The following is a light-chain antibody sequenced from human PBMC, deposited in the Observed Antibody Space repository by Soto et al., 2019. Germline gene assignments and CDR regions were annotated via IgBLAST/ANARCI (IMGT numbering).Light chain of an antibody. CDR3: QQYGSRTYT. CDR2: GAS. J-gene: IGKJ2*01. Sequence: EIVLTQSPGTLSLSPGERVTLSCRASQSVSSSYLAWYQQKPGQAPRLLISGASSRATGIPDRFSGSGSGTDFTLTISRLEPEDVAVYYCQQYGSRTYTFGQGTKLEIK. V-gene: IGKV3-20*01. CDR1: QSVSSSY.